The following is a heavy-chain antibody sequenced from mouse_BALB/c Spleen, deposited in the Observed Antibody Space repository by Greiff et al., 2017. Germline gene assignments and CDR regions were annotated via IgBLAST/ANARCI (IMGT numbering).Heavy chain of an antibody. CDR1: GYSITSGYY. V-gene: IGHV3-6*02. Sequence: DVKLQESGPGLVKPSQSLSLTCSVTGYSITSGYYWNWIRQFPGNKLEWMGYISYDGSNNYNPSLKNRISITRDTSKNQFFLKLNSVTTEDTATYYCARGDGNYGFAYWGQGTTLTVSS. J-gene: IGHJ2*01. D-gene: IGHD2-1*01. CDR3: ARGDGNYGFAY. CDR2: ISYDGSN.